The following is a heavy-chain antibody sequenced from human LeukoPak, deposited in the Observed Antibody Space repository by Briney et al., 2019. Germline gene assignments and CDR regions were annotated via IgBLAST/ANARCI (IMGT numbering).Heavy chain of an antibody. D-gene: IGHD2-2*01. CDR3: ARFDCSSTSCAGGWFDP. V-gene: IGHV4-30-4*08. CDR1: GGSTSSGDYY. J-gene: IGHJ5*02. Sequence: SQTLSLTCTVSGGSTSSGDYYWSWIRQPPGKGLEWIVYIYYSGSTYYNPSLKSRVTISVDTSKNQFSLKLSSVTAADTAVYYCARFDCSSTSCAGGWFDPWGQGTLVTVSS. CDR2: IYYSGST.